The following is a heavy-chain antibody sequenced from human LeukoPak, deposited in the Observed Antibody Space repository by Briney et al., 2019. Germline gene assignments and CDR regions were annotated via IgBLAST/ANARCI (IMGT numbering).Heavy chain of an antibody. D-gene: IGHD1-14*01. CDR1: GFTFSSYW. V-gene: IGHV3-7*01. J-gene: IGHJ4*02. Sequence: GGSLRLSCAASGFTFSSYWMTWVRQAPGKRLEWEANINQDGGEKYYVDSVKGRFTISRDNAKNSLYLQMSSLRAEDAAVYYCATDYHGYFDYWGQGTLVTVSS. CDR2: INQDGGEK. CDR3: ATDYHGYFDY.